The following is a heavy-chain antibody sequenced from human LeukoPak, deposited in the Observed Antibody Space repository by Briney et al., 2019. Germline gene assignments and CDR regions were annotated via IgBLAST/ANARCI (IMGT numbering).Heavy chain of an antibody. CDR1: GFTFSSCA. CDR2: ISGSGGST. CDR3: AKVASAFDI. J-gene: IGHJ3*02. V-gene: IGHV3-23*01. Sequence: GGSLRPYCGASGFTFSSCAMRWVRQATGEGLEWVSAISGSGGSTYYADSVKGRFTISRDNSKNTLYLQMNSLRAEDTAVYYCAKVASAFDIWGQGTMVTVSS.